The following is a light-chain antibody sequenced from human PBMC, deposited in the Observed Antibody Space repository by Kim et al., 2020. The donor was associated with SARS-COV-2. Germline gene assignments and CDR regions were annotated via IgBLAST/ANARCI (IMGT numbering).Light chain of an antibody. J-gene: IGLJ2*01. CDR1: SGRIAATY. V-gene: IGLV6-57*03. CDR3: QSYDSSSVI. CDR2: EDN. Sequence: GKTVPIACTLSSGRIAATYVQWYQQRPGGVPTTVIYEDNQRPSGVPDRFSGSIDSASNSASLTISGLKTEDEADYYCQSYDSSSVIFGGETQLTVL.